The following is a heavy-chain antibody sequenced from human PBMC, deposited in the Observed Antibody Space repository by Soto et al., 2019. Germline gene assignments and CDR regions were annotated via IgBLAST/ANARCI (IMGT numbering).Heavy chain of an antibody. CDR1: GFTFSSYA. V-gene: IGHV3-23*01. CDR2: ISGSGGST. D-gene: IGHD3-3*01. Sequence: GGSLRLSCAASGFTFSSYAMSWVHQAPGKGLEWVSAISGSGGSTYYADSVKGRFTISRDNSKNTLYLQMNSLRAEDTAVYYCAKDSVLEWLLPFDYWGQGTLVTVSS. J-gene: IGHJ4*02. CDR3: AKDSVLEWLLPFDY.